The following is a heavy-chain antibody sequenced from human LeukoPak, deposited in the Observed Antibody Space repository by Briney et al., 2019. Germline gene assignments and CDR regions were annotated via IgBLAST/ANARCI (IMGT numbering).Heavy chain of an antibody. J-gene: IGHJ3*02. CDR2: INPKTDDK. CDR3: ARGGIAAPAFDI. CDR1: GYTFTCNF. D-gene: IGHD6-13*01. V-gene: IGHV1-2*02. Sequence: ASVKLSCKASGYTFTCNFMHWVRQGPGPGLEWMGFINPKTDDKTYAQKFQDRLTIITETSSSNPFFLLGRLVSDDTAVYFCARGGIAAPAFDIWGQGTLVTVSS.